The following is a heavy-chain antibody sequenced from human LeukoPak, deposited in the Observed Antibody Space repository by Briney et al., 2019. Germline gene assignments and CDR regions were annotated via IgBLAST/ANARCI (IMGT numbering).Heavy chain of an antibody. D-gene: IGHD2-15*01. CDR2: ISSSGSTI. CDR3: ARDVCGGSCYSVHDAFDI. J-gene: IGHJ3*02. CDR1: GYSISSGYY. Sequence: PSETLSLTCTVSGYSISSGYYWGWIRQAPGKGLEWVSYISSSGSTIYYADSVKGRFTISRDNAKNSLYLQMNSLRAEDTAVYYCARDVCGGSCYSVHDAFDIWGQGTMVTVSS. V-gene: IGHV3-11*04.